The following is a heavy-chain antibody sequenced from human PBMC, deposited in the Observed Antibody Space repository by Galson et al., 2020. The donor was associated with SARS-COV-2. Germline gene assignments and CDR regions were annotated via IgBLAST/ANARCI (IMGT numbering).Heavy chain of an antibody. CDR1: GFTLKTYW. CDR2: IKGDGSAK. Sequence: EGTLRLSCAAAGFTLKTYWMSGVRQAPGKGLAWVANIKGDGSAKNYVDSVKGRFTISRDNAKNSLYLQMSNLRVEDTAFYFCASERGPWGQGTLVTVSS. J-gene: IGHJ4*02. CDR3: ASERGP. V-gene: IGHV3-7*01.